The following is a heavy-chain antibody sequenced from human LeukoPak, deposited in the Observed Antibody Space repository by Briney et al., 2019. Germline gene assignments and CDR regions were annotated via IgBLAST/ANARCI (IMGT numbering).Heavy chain of an antibody. D-gene: IGHD5-12*01. Sequence: GESLKISCKGSGYSFTSYWISWVRQAPGQGLEWMGWISAYNGNTNYAQKLQGRVTMTTDTSTSTAYMELRSLRSDDTAVYYCARAAVHSDYDLDYWGQGTLVTVSS. CDR2: ISAYNGNT. CDR3: ARAAVHSDYDLDY. J-gene: IGHJ4*02. V-gene: IGHV1-18*04. CDR1: GYSFTSYW.